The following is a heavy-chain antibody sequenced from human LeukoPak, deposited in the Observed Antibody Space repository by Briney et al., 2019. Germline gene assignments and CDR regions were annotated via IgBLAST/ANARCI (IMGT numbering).Heavy chain of an antibody. Sequence: PGGSLRLSCAAPGFTFSSYSMNWVRQAPGKGLEWVSSISSSSSYIYYADSVKGRFTISRDNAKNSLYLQMNSLRAEDTAVYYCAREYGGNSFPDYWGQGTLVTVSS. V-gene: IGHV3-21*01. D-gene: IGHD4-23*01. CDR1: GFTFSSYS. CDR2: ISSSSSYI. CDR3: AREYGGNSFPDY. J-gene: IGHJ4*02.